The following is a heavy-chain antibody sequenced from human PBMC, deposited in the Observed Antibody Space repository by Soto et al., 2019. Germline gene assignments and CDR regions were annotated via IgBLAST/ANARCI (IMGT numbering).Heavy chain of an antibody. CDR1: GYTFTSYG. D-gene: IGHD6-13*01. CDR3: ARDAAAGLNDY. Sequence: QVQLVQSGAEVKKPGASVKVSCKASGYTFTSYGISWVRQAPGQELEWMGWISAYNGNTKYVQKFQGRVTMTTDTSTSTAYMELRSLRADDTAVYYCARDAAAGLNDYWGQGTLVTVSS. V-gene: IGHV1-18*01. J-gene: IGHJ4*02. CDR2: ISAYNGNT.